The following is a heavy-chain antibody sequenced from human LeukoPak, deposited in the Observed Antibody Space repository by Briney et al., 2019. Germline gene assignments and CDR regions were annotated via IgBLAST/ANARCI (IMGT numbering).Heavy chain of an antibody. D-gene: IGHD6-6*01. J-gene: IGHJ6*03. V-gene: IGHV4-59*11. CDR2: IYYSGST. CDR3: ARYTQLDYYYYMDV. Sequence: PSETLSLTCTVSGGSISSHYWSWIRQPPGKGLEWIGYIYYSGSTNYNPSLKSRVTISVDTSKNQFSLKLSSVTAADTAVYYCARYTQLDYYYYMDVWGKGTTVTVSS. CDR1: GGSISSHY.